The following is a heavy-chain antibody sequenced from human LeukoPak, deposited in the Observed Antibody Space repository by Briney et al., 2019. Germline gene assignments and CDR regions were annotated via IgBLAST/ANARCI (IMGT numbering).Heavy chain of an antibody. V-gene: IGHV3-66*02. CDR3: ARGGTTTVATFDY. Sequence: GGSLRLSCAASGFTVSSNYMSWVRQAPGKGLEWVSVIYSGGSTYYADSVKGRFTISRDSSKNTLYLQMNSLRAEDTAVYYCARGGTTTVATFDYWGQGTLVTVSS. J-gene: IGHJ4*02. D-gene: IGHD3-22*01. CDR2: IYSGGST. CDR1: GFTVSSNY.